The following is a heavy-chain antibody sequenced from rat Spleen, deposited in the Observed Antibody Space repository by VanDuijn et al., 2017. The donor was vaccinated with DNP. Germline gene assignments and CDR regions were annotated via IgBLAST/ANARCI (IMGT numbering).Heavy chain of an antibody. CDR2: ITNTGGST. D-gene: IGHD1-6*01. J-gene: IGHJ1*01. Sequence: EVQLVESGGGLVQPGGSLRLSCVASGFTFNNYWMTWIRQAPGKGLEWISSITNTGGSTYYPDSVRGRFTVSRDNAKSTLYLQMNSLRSEDTATYYCASMYTTDYYWYFDIWGPGTMVTVSS. V-gene: IGHV5-31*01. CDR3: ASMYTTDYYWYFDI. CDR1: GFTFNNYW.